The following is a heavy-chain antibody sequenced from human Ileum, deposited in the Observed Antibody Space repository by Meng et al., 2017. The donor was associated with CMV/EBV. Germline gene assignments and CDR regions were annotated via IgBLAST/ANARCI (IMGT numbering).Heavy chain of an antibody. Sequence: QVPLVHSESAQKTPGSSVKAPCNTSCDPFTNSGITWVRQAPGQGLEWMGWINTYNDNSNSAQKFQDRFTMTKDTSTRTAHMELRSLTSDDTAVYYCARVQLSGVFDYWGQGTLVTVSS. J-gene: IGHJ4*02. CDR3: ARVQLSGVFDY. CDR1: CDPFTNSG. V-gene: IGHV1-18*01. CDR2: INTYNDNS. D-gene: IGHD1-26*01.